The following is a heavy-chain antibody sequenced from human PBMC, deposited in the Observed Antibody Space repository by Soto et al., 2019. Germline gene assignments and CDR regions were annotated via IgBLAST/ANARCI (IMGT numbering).Heavy chain of an antibody. CDR3: TTRGYSYGLYMDV. J-gene: IGHJ6*02. CDR2: IKSKTDGGTT. Sequence: GGSLRLSCAASGFTFSNAWMSWVRQAPGKGLEWVGRIKSKTDGGTTDYAAPVKGRFTISRDDSKNTLYLQMNSLKTEDTAVYYCTTRGYSYGLYMDVWGQGTTVTVSS. V-gene: IGHV3-15*01. D-gene: IGHD5-18*01. CDR1: GFTFSNAW.